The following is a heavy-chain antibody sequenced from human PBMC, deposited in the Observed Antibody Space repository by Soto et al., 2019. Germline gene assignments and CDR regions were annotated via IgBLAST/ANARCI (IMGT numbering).Heavy chain of an antibody. J-gene: IGHJ6*02. D-gene: IGHD3-22*01. CDR2: INPSGDSR. V-gene: IGHV1-46*01. CDR3: VKDRDSNSWPSRDV. CDR1: GFSFSDYF. Sequence: ASVKVSCKASGFSFSDYFMHWVRQAPGQGLEWMEIINPSGDSRNYAQKFQGRVTITRDTSTSTVYMDLSSLRYEDTAVYHCVKDRDSNSWPSRDVWGPGTTVTVSS.